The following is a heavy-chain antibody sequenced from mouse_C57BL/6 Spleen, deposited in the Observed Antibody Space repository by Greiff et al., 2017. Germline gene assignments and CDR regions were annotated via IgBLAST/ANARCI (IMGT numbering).Heavy chain of an antibody. V-gene: IGHV14-2*01. CDR1: GFNIKDYY. Sequence: EVQLQQSGAELVKPGASVKLSCTASGFNIKDYYLHWVKQRTEQGLEWIGRIDPEDGETKYAPKFQGKATITADPSSNTAYLQLSSLTSEDTAVYYFARGVDLLWSYCDVWGTGTTVTVSS. J-gene: IGHJ1*03. D-gene: IGHD2-1*01. CDR2: IDPEDGET. CDR3: ARGVDLLWSYCDV.